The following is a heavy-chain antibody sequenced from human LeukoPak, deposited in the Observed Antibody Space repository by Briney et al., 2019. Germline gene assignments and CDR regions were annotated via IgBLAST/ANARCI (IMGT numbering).Heavy chain of an antibody. CDR2: IKQDGSEK. D-gene: IGHD2-21*01. J-gene: IGHJ4*02. Sequence: GGSLRLSCAASGFTFSRYWMSWVRQAPGKGLEWVANIKQDGSEKYYVDSVKGRFTISRDNAKNSLYLQMNSLRAEDTALYYCAREGVAAYCGGDCYSDYWGQGTLVTVSS. CDR1: GFTFSRYW. V-gene: IGHV3-7*01. CDR3: AREGVAAYCGGDCYSDY.